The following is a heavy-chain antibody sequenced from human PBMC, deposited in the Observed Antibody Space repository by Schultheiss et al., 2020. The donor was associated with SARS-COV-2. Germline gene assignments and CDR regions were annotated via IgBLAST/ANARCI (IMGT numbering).Heavy chain of an antibody. Sequence: GGSLRLSCAASGFTFSRYSVNWVRQAPGKWLEWVSSISSSSTYIYYADSVRGRFTISRDNSKNTLYLQMNSLRAEDTAVYYCAKDQYNWNYGTSYYYYGMDVWGQGTTVTVSS. V-gene: IGHV3-21*01. CDR3: AKDQYNWNYGTSYYYYGMDV. CDR1: GFTFSRYS. J-gene: IGHJ6*02. D-gene: IGHD1-7*01. CDR2: ISSSSTYI.